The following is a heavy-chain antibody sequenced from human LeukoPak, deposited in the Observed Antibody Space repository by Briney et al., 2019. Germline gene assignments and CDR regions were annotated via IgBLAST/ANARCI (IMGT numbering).Heavy chain of an antibody. CDR1: GGSISSSSYY. CDR2: IYYSGST. J-gene: IGHJ3*02. Sequence: SETLSLTCTVSGGSISSSSYYWGWIPQPPGKGLEWIGSIYYSGSTYYNPSLKSRVTKSVDTSKNQFSLKLSSVTAADTAVYYCAREAGYYGSGSYSGAFDIWGQGTMVTVSS. V-gene: IGHV4-39*02. D-gene: IGHD3-10*01. CDR3: AREAGYYGSGSYSGAFDI.